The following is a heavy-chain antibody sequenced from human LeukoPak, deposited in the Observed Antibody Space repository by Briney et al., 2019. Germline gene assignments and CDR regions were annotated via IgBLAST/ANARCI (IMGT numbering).Heavy chain of an antibody. D-gene: IGHD3-22*01. Sequence: NSSETLSLTCIVSGGSVSSGDYYWSWIRQPPGKGLEWIGHIYYTGSANYNPSLKSRVTISVDTSKNQFSLKVSPVTAADTAIYYCVRDDISGMQPDYWGQGTLVTVSS. CDR3: VRDDISGMQPDY. CDR2: IYYTGSA. CDR1: GGSVSSGDYY. V-gene: IGHV4-61*08. J-gene: IGHJ4*02.